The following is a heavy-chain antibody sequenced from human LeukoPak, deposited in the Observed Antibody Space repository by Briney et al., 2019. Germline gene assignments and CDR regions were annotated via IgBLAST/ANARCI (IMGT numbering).Heavy chain of an antibody. CDR2: ISGDGGST. CDR1: GFTFDDYA. V-gene: IGHV3-43*02. CDR3: AKVNIVVVVAAALDY. D-gene: IGHD2-15*01. Sequence: GGSLRLSCAASGFTFDDYAMHWVRQAPGKGLEWVSLISGDGGSTYYADSVKGRFTISRDNSKTSLYLQMNSLRTEDTALYHCAKVNIVVVVAAALDYWGQGTLVTVSS. J-gene: IGHJ4*02.